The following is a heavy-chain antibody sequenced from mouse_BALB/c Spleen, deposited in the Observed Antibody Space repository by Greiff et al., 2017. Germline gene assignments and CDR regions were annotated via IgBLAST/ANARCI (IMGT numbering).Heavy chain of an antibody. CDR3: VRQYYGGGFAY. V-gene: IGHV10-1*02. Sequence: EAGGGLVQPKGSLKLSCAASGFTFNTYAMNWVRQAPGKGLEWVARIRSKSNNYATYYADSVKDRFTISRDDSQSMLYLQMNNLKTEDTAMYYCVRQYYGGGFAYWGQGTLVTVSA. CDR1: GFTFNTYA. CDR2: IRSKSNNYAT. J-gene: IGHJ3*01. D-gene: IGHD1-1*01.